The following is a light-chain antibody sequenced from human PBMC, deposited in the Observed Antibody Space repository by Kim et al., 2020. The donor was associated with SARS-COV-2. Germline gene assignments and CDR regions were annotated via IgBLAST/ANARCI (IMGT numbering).Light chain of an antibody. CDR2: GAS. V-gene: IGKV3-20*01. Sequence: SPGESAPLSCRASHSVSSSYLAWYQQKPGQAPRLLIYGASSRATGIPDRFSGSGSGTDFTLTISRLEPEDFAVYYCQQYGSSPLTFGGGTKVDIK. J-gene: IGKJ4*01. CDR3: QQYGSSPLT. CDR1: HSVSSSY.